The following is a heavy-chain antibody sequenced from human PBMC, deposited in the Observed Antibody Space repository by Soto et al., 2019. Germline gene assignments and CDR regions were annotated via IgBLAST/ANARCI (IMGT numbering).Heavy chain of an antibody. CDR2: IGYDGTID. D-gene: IGHD3-10*01. J-gene: IGHJ4*02. CDR1: GFTFSYHG. V-gene: IGHV3-30*03. Sequence: QVHLVESGGGVVQPGRSLRLSCAASGFTFSYHGMHWVRQAPGKGLEWVAVIGYDGTIDYYEDSVKGRFTISRDNSKDTLYLQMSSLRAEDTAVYYCAREAGGTMSRYSFDYWGLGTLVTVSS. CDR3: AREAGGTMSRYSFDY.